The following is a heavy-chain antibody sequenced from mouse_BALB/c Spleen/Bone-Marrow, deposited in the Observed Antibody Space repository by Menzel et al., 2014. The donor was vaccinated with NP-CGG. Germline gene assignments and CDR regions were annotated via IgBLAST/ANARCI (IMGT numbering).Heavy chain of an antibody. CDR2: IRSKANGYTT. CDR1: GFTFTDYY. J-gene: IGHJ3*01. Sequence: EVMLVESGGGLVQPGGSLRLSCATSGFTFTDYYMSWVRQPPRKALEWLGFIRSKANGYTTEYSASVKGRFTISRDNSQSILYLQMNTLRAEDSATYYCTRDSSGYVRFAYWGQGTLVTVSA. V-gene: IGHV7-3*02. D-gene: IGHD3-1*01. CDR3: TRDSSGYVRFAY.